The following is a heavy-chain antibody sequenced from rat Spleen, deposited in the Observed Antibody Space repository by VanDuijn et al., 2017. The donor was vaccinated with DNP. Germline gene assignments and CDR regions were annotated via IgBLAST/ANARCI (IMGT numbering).Heavy chain of an antibody. J-gene: IGHJ2*01. Sequence: EVQLVESGGDLVQPGRSLKLSCVASGFTFNNYWMTWIRQVPGKGLEWVASITSSGGSTYYPDSVKGRFTISRDNAKNTLYLQMNSLRSEDTATYYCARGGGMTLDYWGQGVMVTVSS. D-gene: IGHD1-7*01. CDR3: ARGGGMTLDY. CDR1: GFTFNNYW. CDR2: ITSSGGST. V-gene: IGHV5-31*01.